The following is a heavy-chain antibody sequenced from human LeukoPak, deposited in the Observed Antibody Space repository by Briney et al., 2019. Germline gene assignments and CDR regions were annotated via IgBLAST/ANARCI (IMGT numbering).Heavy chain of an antibody. Sequence: GGSLRLSCAASGFTFSSYSMNWVRQAPGKGLEWVSSISSSSTYIYYADSVKGRFTISRDNAKNSLYLQMNSLRAEDTAVYYCASLHDIVVVPPATIDYWGQGTLVTVSS. V-gene: IGHV3-21*01. J-gene: IGHJ4*02. CDR1: GFTFSSYS. CDR2: ISSSSTYI. CDR3: ASLHDIVVVPPATIDY. D-gene: IGHD2-2*01.